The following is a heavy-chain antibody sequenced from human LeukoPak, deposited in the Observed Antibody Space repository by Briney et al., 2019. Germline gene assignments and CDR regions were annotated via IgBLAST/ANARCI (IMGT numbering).Heavy chain of an antibody. CDR3: ARDKSNSWYGNY. Sequence: GGSLRLSCAASGFSFSTYSMTWVRQAPGKGLEWVSYISPGSGTIYYADSVRGRFTISRDNAKNSLYLQMNSLRDEDTAVYYCARDKSNSWYGNYWGQGTQVTVSS. V-gene: IGHV3-48*02. CDR2: ISPGSGTI. D-gene: IGHD2-2*01. CDR1: GFSFSTYS. J-gene: IGHJ4*02.